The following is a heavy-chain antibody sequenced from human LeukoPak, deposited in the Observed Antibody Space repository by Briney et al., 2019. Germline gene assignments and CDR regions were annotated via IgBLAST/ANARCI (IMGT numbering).Heavy chain of an antibody. J-gene: IGHJ4*02. Sequence: GRSLRLSCAASGFTFSSYGMHWVRQAPGKGREWGAVIWYDGSNKYYADSVKGRFTISRDNSKNTLYLQMNSLRAEGTAVYYCARASVAAIDYWGQGTLVTVSS. V-gene: IGHV3-33*01. CDR3: ARASVAAIDY. CDR2: IWYDGSNK. CDR1: GFTFSSYG. D-gene: IGHD1-26*01.